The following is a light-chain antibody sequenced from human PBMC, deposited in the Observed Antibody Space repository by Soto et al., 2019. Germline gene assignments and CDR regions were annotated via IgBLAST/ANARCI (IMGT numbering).Light chain of an antibody. CDR3: QQSYSSPFT. J-gene: IGKJ3*01. V-gene: IGKV1-39*01. CDR1: QSITSY. CDR2: AAS. Sequence: DIQMTQSPSSLSASVGERVTITCRASQSITSYLNWYQQKPGKAPNLLIYAASSLQSGVPSRFSGSGSGTDFTLTISSLQPEDFATYYCQQSYSSPFTVGPGTKVDVK.